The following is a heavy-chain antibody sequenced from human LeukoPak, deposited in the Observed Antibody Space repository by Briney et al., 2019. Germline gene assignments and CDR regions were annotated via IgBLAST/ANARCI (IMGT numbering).Heavy chain of an antibody. CDR2: ISGSGGST. Sequence: GGSLRLSCAASGFTFSSYAMSWVRQAPGKGLEWVSGISGSGGSTYYADSVKGRFTISRDNSKNTLYLQMNSLRAEDTAVYYCAKDGSGGYYTYFDWLLFDYWGQGTLVTVSS. D-gene: IGHD3-9*01. CDR3: AKDGSGGYYTYFDWLLFDY. CDR1: GFTFSSYA. J-gene: IGHJ4*02. V-gene: IGHV3-23*01.